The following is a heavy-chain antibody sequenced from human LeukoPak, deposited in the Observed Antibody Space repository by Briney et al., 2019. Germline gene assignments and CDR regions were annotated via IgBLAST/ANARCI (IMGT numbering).Heavy chain of an antibody. D-gene: IGHD2-2*01. CDR1: GFTFSSYW. V-gene: IGHV3-74*01. CDR3: ARLDIVVVPSASSWFDP. CDR2: INSDGRST. Sequence: PGGSLRLSCAASGFTFSSYWMHWVRQAPGKGLVWVSRINSDGRSTSYADSVKGRFTISRDNAKNTLYLQMNSLRVEDTALYYCARLDIVVVPSASSWFDPWGQGPLVTVSS. J-gene: IGHJ5*02.